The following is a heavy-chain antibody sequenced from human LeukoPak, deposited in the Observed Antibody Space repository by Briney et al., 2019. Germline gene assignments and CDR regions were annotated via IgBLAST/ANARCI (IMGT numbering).Heavy chain of an antibody. D-gene: IGHD2-15*01. Sequence: GRSLRLSCAASGFTFDDYAMHCVRQAPGKGLEWVSGISWNSASIGYADSVKGRFTISRDNAKNSLYLQMNSLRAEDTALYYCAKDARYCSGGSCYLGAGWFDPWGQGTLVTVSS. J-gene: IGHJ5*02. V-gene: IGHV3-9*01. CDR1: GFTFDDYA. CDR3: AKDARYCSGGSCYLGAGWFDP. CDR2: ISWNSASI.